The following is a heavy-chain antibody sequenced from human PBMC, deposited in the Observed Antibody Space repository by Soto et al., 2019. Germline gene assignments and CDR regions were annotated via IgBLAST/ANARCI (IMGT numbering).Heavy chain of an antibody. D-gene: IGHD2-15*01. CDR2: VWYDGSKE. Sequence: QVQLVESGGGVVQPGGSLRLSCAADGFNFPIYGMHWVRQAPGKGLEWVAIVWYDGSKEYYADSVKGRFTISRDNAKNMVYLQRNSLRAEDTAVYYCARDNHLGYCSGGSCYGMDCWGQGALVTVSS. J-gene: IGHJ4*02. CDR3: ARDNHLGYCSGGSCYGMDC. V-gene: IGHV3-33*01. CDR1: GFNFPIYG.